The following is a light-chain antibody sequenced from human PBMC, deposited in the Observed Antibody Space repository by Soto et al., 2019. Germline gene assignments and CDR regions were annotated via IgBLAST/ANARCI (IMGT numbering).Light chain of an antibody. CDR3: QQRSNWA. Sequence: DIVMTQSPDSLAVSPGESATLSCRASQSVSSSLAWYQQKPGQAPRLLIYDASSRATDIPARFSGSGSGTDFTLTIGSLEPEDFAVYFCQQRSNWAFGQGTRLEIK. J-gene: IGKJ5*01. CDR1: QSVSSS. CDR2: DAS. V-gene: IGKV3-11*01.